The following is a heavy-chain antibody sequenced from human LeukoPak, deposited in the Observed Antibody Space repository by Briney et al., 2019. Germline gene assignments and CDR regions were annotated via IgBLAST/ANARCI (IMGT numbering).Heavy chain of an antibody. CDR2: INHSGST. J-gene: IGHJ6*02. V-gene: IGHV4-34*01. CDR1: GGSFSGYY. D-gene: IGHD6-13*01. CDR3: ARGGQQLVKGDYYYGMDV. Sequence: PSETLSLTCAVYGGSFSGYYWSWIRQPPGKGLEWIGEINHSGSTNYNPSLKSRVTISVDTSKNQFSLKLSPVTAADTAVYYCARGGQQLVKGDYYYGMDVWGQGTTVTVSS.